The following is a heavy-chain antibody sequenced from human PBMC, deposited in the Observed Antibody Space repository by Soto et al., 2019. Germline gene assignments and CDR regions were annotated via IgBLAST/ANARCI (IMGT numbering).Heavy chain of an antibody. D-gene: IGHD6-19*01. J-gene: IGHJ4*02. CDR3: ARGKYSSRREQESGFDY. CDR1: GFTFSDHY. Sequence: EVQLVESGGGLVQPGGSLRLSCAASGFTFSDHYMDWVRQAPGKGLEWVGRTRNKANSYTTEYAASVKGRVTISRDDSKNSLYLQMNSLKTEDTAVYYCARGKYSSRREQESGFDYWGQGTLVTVSS. V-gene: IGHV3-72*01. CDR2: TRNKANSYTT.